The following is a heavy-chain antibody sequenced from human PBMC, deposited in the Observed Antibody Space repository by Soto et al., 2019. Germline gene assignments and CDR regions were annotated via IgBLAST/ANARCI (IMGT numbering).Heavy chain of an antibody. J-gene: IGHJ6*03. CDR1: GGSFSGYY. CDR2: INHSGST. Sequence: SETLSLTCAVYGGSFSGYYWSWIRQPPGKGLEWIGEINHSGSTNYNPSLKSRVTISVDTSKNQFSLKLNSVTAADTAVYFCAKEGFSSLYQYYMDVWGKGTTVTVSS. CDR3: AKEGFSSLYQYYMDV. V-gene: IGHV4-34*01. D-gene: IGHD2-15*01.